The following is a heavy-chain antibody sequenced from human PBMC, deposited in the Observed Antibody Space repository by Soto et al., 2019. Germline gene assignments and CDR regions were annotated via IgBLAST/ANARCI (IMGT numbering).Heavy chain of an antibody. V-gene: IGHV4-30-4*01. D-gene: IGHD6-6*01. J-gene: IGHJ3*02. CDR3: AREAGEVDYSSSSDAFDI. CDR2: IYYSGII. Sequence: QVQLQESGPGVVKPSQTLSLTCTVSGGFINSGDYYWSWIRQPPGKGLEWIAYIYYSGIIYYNPSLKSRVTMSRDTSKNQFSLKLDSVTAADTAVYYCAREAGEVDYSSSSDAFDIWGQGTMVTVSS. CDR1: GGFINSGDYY.